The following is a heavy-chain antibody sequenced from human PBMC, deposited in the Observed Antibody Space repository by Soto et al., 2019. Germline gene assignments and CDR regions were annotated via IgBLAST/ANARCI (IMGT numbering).Heavy chain of an antibody. V-gene: IGHV3-53*01. CDR3: ARDFRDHDFWSGYYYGMDV. J-gene: IGHJ6*02. CDR1: GFTVSSNY. D-gene: IGHD3-3*01. CDR2: IYSGGST. Sequence: GESLKISCAASGFTVSSNYMSWVRQAPGKGLEWVSVIYSGGSTYYADSVTGRFTISRDNSKNTLYLQMNSLRAEDTAVYYCARDFRDHDFWSGYYYGMDVWGQGTTVTVSS.